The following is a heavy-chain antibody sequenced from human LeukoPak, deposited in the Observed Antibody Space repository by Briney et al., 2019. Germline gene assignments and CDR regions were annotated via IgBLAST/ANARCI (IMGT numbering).Heavy chain of an antibody. J-gene: IGHJ4*02. CDR2: ISWDGGST. CDR1: GFTFDDYT. CDR3: AKSDRGVIGGAY. D-gene: IGHD3-10*01. V-gene: IGHV3-43*01. Sequence: GGSLRLSCAASGFTFDDYTMHWVRQAPGKGLEWVSLISWDGGSTYYADSVKGRFTISRDNSKNTLYLQMNSLRAEDTAVYYCAKSDRGVIGGAYWGQGTLVTVSS.